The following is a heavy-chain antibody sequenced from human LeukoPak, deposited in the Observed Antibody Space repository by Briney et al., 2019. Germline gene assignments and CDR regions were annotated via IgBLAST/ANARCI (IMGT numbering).Heavy chain of an antibody. D-gene: IGHD6-19*01. V-gene: IGHV3-33*08. Sequence: PGGSLRLSCAASGFTFSSYTIHWVRQAPGKGLEWVAVIWYDGSNKYYADSVKGRFTISRDNSKNTLYLQMNSLRAEDTAVYYCARDRIAVAGTGYYSDYWGQGTLVTVSS. J-gene: IGHJ4*02. CDR1: GFTFSSYT. CDR3: ARDRIAVAGTGYYSDY. CDR2: IWYDGSNK.